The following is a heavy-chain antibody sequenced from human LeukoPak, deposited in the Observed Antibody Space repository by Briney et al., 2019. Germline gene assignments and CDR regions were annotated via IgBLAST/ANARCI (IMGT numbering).Heavy chain of an antibody. V-gene: IGHV3-48*02. CDR1: GFSFSSYG. CDR2: ISSSSSTI. D-gene: IGHD3-16*02. Sequence: GRSLRLSCAASGFSFSSYGMHWVRQAPGKGLEWVSYISSSSSTIYYADSVKGRFTISRDNAKNSLYLQMNSLRDEDTAVYYCTRTGGYDYVWGSYRLFDYWGQGTLVTVSS. CDR3: TRTGGYDYVWGSYRLFDY. J-gene: IGHJ4*02.